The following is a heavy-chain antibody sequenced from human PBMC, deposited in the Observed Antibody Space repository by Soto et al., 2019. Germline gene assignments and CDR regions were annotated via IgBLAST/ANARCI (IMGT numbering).Heavy chain of an antibody. D-gene: IGHD2-15*01. CDR1: GYTFTSYA. CDR2: INAGNGNT. J-gene: IGHJ6*03. CDR3: AGGGGGSPTTRFQDYYYYMDV. V-gene: IGHV1-3*01. Sequence: ASVKVSCKASGYTFTSYAMHWVRQAPGQRLEWMGWINAGNGNTKYSQKFQGRVTITRDTSASTAYMELSSLRSEDTAVYYCAGGGGGSPTTRFQDYYYYMDVWGKGTTVTVSS.